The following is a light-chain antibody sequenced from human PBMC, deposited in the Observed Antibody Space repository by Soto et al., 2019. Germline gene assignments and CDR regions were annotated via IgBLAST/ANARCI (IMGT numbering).Light chain of an antibody. Sequence: QAVVTQEPSLTVSPGGTVTLTCASSTGAVTSDYHPNWFQQKPGQAPRAVIYSTNNKHPWTPARFSGSVLGGKAALTLSGVQPEDETEYYCLLYYGGAYVFGSGPKVTVL. J-gene: IGLJ1*01. CDR2: STN. V-gene: IGLV7-43*01. CDR1: TGAVTSDYH. CDR3: LLYYGGAYV.